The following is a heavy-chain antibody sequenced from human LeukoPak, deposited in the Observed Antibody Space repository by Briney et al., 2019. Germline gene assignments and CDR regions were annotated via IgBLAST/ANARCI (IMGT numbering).Heavy chain of an antibody. D-gene: IGHD1-1*01. CDR2: IYGSGST. CDR3: AREGTSGTHLNWFDP. V-gene: IGHV4-4*07. Sequence: PSETLSLTCTVSGGSISSYYWGWIRQPAGKGLEWIGHIYGSGSTNYNPSLKSRVTLSVDTSKNQFSLKLSSVTAADTAVYYCAREGTSGTHLNWFDPWGQGTLVTVSS. J-gene: IGHJ5*02. CDR1: GGSISSYY.